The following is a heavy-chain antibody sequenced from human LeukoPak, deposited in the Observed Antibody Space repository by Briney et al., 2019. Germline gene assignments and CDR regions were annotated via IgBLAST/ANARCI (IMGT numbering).Heavy chain of an antibody. V-gene: IGHV1-2*02. D-gene: IGHD4-17*01. CDR3: VTAGPTARDFDY. Sequence: ASVKVSCKASGYPLTGYYIHWVRQAPGQGLEWMGWINPENGGTNYAQKFQGRVTMTRDTSIDTAYMELSRLRSDDTAVYYCVTAGPTARDFDYWGHGTLVTVSS. J-gene: IGHJ4*01. CDR2: INPENGGT. CDR1: GYPLTGYY.